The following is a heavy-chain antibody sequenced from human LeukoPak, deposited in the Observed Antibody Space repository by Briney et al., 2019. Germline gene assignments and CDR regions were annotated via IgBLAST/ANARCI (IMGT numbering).Heavy chain of an antibody. Sequence: GGSLRLSCEASGFTFSRYGMSWVRQAPGKGLEWVANIKQDGSEKYYVDSVKGRFTISRDNAKNSLYLQMNSLRAEDTAVYYCARVGRYYGSGSYQKLPYYYYYYYMDVWGKGTTVTISS. V-gene: IGHV3-7*01. CDR1: GFTFSRYG. CDR3: ARVGRYYGSGSYQKLPYYYYYYYMDV. CDR2: IKQDGSEK. J-gene: IGHJ6*03. D-gene: IGHD3-10*01.